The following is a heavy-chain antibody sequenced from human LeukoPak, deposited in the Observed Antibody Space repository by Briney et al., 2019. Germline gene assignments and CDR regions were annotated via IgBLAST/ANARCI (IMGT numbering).Heavy chain of an antibody. CDR3: ASRTRWSTKDY. CDR1: GGSFSGYY. J-gene: IGHJ4*02. V-gene: IGHV4-34*01. CDR2: INHSGST. Sequence: SETLSLTCAVYGGSFSGYYWSRIRQPPGKGLEWIGEINHSGSTNYNPSLKSRVTISVDTSKNQFSLKLSSVTAADTAVYYCASRTRWSTKDYWGQGTLVTVSS. D-gene: IGHD1/OR15-1a*01.